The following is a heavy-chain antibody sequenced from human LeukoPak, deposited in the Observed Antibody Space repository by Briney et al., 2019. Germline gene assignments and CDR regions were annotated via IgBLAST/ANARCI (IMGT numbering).Heavy chain of an antibody. CDR2: ISNDGGTT. J-gene: IGHJ3*02. CDR1: GFTFSSNA. Sequence: GGSLRLSCVASGFTFSSNAMSWVRQAPGKGLEWVSGISNDGGTTYYADSVKGRFTISRDNSRNTLYVQMNSLRAEDTAVYSCAKDLSGLDAFDIWGQGTMVTVSS. CDR3: AKDLSGLDAFDI. V-gene: IGHV3-23*01. D-gene: IGHD3-3*02.